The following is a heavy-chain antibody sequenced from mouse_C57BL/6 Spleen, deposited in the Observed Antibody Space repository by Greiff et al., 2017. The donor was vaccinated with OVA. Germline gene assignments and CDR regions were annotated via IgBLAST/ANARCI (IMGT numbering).Heavy chain of an antibody. CDR3: PRGYYGSSYWYFDV. CDR2: FHPYNDDT. Sequence: VQLQQSGAELVKPGASVKMSCKASGYTFTTYPIEWMKQNHGKSLEWIGNFHPYNDDTKYNEKFKGKATLTVEKSSSTVYLELSRLTSDDSAVYYCPRGYYGSSYWYFDVWGTGTTVTVSS. V-gene: IGHV1-47*01. CDR1: GYTFTTYP. J-gene: IGHJ1*03. D-gene: IGHD1-1*01.